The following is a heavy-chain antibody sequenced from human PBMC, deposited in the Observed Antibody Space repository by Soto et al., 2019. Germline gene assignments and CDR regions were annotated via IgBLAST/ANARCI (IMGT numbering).Heavy chain of an antibody. CDR3: AKDPGSRGGYDSFYDYVWGTPLDY. Sequence: GGSLRLSCAASGFTFSSYAMSWVRQAPGKGLEWVSAISGSGGSTYYADSVKGRFTISRDNSKNTLYLQMNSLRAEDTAVYYCAKDPGSRGGYDSFYDYVWGTPLDYWGQGTLVTSPQ. CDR2: ISGSGGST. J-gene: IGHJ4*02. V-gene: IGHV3-23*01. D-gene: IGHD3-16*01. CDR1: GFTFSSYA.